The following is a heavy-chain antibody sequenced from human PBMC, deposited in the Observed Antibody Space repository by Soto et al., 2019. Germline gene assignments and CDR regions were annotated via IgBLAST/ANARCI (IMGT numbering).Heavy chain of an antibody. CDR1: GFTFSSYS. CDR2: ISSSSSYI. Sequence: PGGSLRLSCAASGFTFSSYSINWVRQAPGKGLEWVSSISSSSSYIYYADSVKGRFTISRDNAKNSLYLQMNSLRAEDTAVYYCARDIVLMVYAIPLDYWGQGTLVTVSS. J-gene: IGHJ4*02. CDR3: ARDIVLMVYAIPLDY. V-gene: IGHV3-21*01. D-gene: IGHD2-8*01.